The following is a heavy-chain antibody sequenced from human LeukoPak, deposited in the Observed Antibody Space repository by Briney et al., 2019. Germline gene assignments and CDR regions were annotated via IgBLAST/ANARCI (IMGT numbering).Heavy chain of an antibody. CDR1: GGTFSSYA. D-gene: IGHD3-22*01. CDR2: IIPILGIA. CDR3: ARATHYYDSSGYYADSGSFDY. J-gene: IGHJ4*02. V-gene: IGHV1-69*04. Sequence: ASVKVSCKASGGTFSSYAISWVRQAPGQGLEWMGRIIPILGIANYAQKFQGRVTITADKSTSTAYMELSSLRSEDTAVYYCARATHYYDSSGYYADSGSFDYWGQGTLVTVSS.